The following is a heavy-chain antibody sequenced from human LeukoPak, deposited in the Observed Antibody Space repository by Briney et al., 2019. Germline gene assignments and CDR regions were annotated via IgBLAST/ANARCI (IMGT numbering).Heavy chain of an antibody. CDR2: IIPIFGTA. J-gene: IGHJ6*03. D-gene: IGHD3-10*01. Sequence: ASVKVSCKASGGTFSSYAISWVRQAPGQGLEWMGGIIPIFGTANYAQKFQGRVTITADESTSTAHMEMSSLRSEDTAVYYCARVPIDYPMVRGAYYYFYYYMDVWGKGTTVTVSS. CDR3: ARVPIDYPMVRGAYYYFYYYMDV. V-gene: IGHV1-69*13. CDR1: GGTFSSYA.